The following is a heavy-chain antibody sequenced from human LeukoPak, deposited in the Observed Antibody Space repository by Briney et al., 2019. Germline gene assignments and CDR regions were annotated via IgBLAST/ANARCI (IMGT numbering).Heavy chain of an antibody. Sequence: SETLSLTCAVYGGSFSRYYWSWIRQSPGKGLEWIAEIDHRGDTNYNPSVKSRVTISVDTPKNQFSLKVRSLSAADTAVYYCARGATINETGYFDFWGQGTPVTVSS. V-gene: IGHV4-34*01. CDR2: IDHRGDT. CDR1: GGSFSRYY. D-gene: IGHD5-24*01. CDR3: ARGATINETGYFDF. J-gene: IGHJ4*03.